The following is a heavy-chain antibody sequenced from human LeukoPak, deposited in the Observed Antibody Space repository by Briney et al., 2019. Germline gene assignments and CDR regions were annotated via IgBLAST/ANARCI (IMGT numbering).Heavy chain of an antibody. Sequence: ASVKVSCKASGYTFTGYYMHWVRQAPGQGLEWMGWINPNSGGTNYAQKFQGRVTMTRDTSISTAYMELSRLRSDDTAVYYCARLFDFWSGYYVLGWFDPWGQGTLVTVSS. J-gene: IGHJ5*02. CDR2: INPNSGGT. V-gene: IGHV1-2*02. CDR3: ARLFDFWSGYYVLGWFDP. CDR1: GYTFTGYY. D-gene: IGHD3-3*01.